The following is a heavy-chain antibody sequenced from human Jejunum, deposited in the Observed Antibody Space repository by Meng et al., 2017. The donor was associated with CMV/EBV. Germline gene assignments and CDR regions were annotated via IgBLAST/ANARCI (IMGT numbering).Heavy chain of an antibody. CDR3: AKDVFEGTLTTLDY. D-gene: IGHD4-17*01. CDR1: GFTFHNYA. V-gene: IGHV3-9*01. Sequence: GFTFHNYAMHWVRQAPGEGLEWVSSISWDSYRIDYADSAKGRFTISRDNAKNSLYLQMNSLRPEDTALYYCAKDVFEGTLTTLDYWGQGTVVTVSS. CDR2: ISWDSYRI. J-gene: IGHJ4*02.